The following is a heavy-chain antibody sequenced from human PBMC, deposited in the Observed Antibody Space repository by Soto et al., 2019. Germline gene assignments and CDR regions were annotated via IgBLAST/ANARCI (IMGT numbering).Heavy chain of an antibody. CDR2: ISGSGGST. CDR3: AKDRSKIYGSGSYYNPKNYYGMDV. Sequence: GGSLRLSCAASGFTFSSYAMSWVRQAPGKGLEWVSAISGSGGSTYYADSVKGRFTISRDNSKNTLYLQMNSLRAEDTAVYYCAKDRSKIYGSGSYYNPKNYYGMDVWGQGTTVTVSS. V-gene: IGHV3-23*01. CDR1: GFTFSSYA. D-gene: IGHD3-10*01. J-gene: IGHJ6*02.